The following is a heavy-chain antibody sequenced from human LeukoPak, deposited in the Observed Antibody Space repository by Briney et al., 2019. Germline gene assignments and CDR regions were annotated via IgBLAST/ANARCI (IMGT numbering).Heavy chain of an antibody. V-gene: IGHV1-8*03. CDR1: GYTFTSYD. D-gene: IGHD2-21*02. CDR2: MNPNSGNT. CDR3: ARTQKRCGGDCSADY. Sequence: GASVKVSCKASGYTFTSYDINWVRQATGQGLEWMGWMNPNSGNTGYAQKFQGRVTITRNTSMSTAYMELSSLRSVDTAVYYCARTQKRCGGDCSADYWGQGTLVTVSS. J-gene: IGHJ4*02.